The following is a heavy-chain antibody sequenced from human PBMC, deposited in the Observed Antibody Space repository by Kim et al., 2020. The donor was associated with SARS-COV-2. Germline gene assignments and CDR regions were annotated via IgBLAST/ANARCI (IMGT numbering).Heavy chain of an antibody. V-gene: IGHV4-59*13. J-gene: IGHJ4*02. CDR1: GGSISSYY. D-gene: IGHD1-26*01. CDR3: ARGVSGSYGFSDY. CDR2: IYYSGST. Sequence: SETLSLTCTVSGGSISSYYWSWIRQPPGKGLEWIGYIYYSGSTNYNPSLKSRVTISVDTSKNQFSLKLSSVTAADTAVYYCARGVSGSYGFSDYWGQGTLVTVSS.